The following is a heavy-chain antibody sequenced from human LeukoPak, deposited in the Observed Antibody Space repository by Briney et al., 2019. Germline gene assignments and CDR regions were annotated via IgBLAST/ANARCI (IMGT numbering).Heavy chain of an antibody. V-gene: IGHV1-2*02. CDR1: GYTFTGYY. CDR3: AVRGWAYCGGDCYSFGDY. D-gene: IGHD2-21*02. J-gene: IGHJ4*02. Sequence: ASVRVSCKASGYTFTGYYMHWVRQAPGQGLEWMGWINPNSGGTNYAQKFQGRVTMTRGTSISTAYMELSRLRSDDTAVYYCAVRGWAYCGGDCYSFGDYWGQGTLVTVSS. CDR2: INPNSGGT.